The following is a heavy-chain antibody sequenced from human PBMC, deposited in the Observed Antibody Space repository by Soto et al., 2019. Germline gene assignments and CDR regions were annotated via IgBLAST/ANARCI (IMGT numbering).Heavy chain of an antibody. V-gene: IGHV1-69*13. CDR2: IIPFSGTV. Sequence: SVKVSFKASGGSFMSQAISWLRQAPGQGPEWMGGIIPFSGTVTYTERFQGRLTLTADEPTKTAYMELSSLRSEDTAVYYCARGSYDSYAGFFGMDVWGQGTTVTVSS. CDR3: ARGSYDSYAGFFGMDV. D-gene: IGHD3-10*01. CDR1: GGSFMSQA. J-gene: IGHJ6*02.